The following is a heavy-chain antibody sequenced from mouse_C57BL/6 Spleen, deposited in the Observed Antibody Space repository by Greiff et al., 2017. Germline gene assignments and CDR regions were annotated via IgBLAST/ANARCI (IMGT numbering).Heavy chain of an antibody. D-gene: IGHD3-2*02. CDR1: GFTFSDFY. CDR2: SRNKANDYTT. CDR3: ARVTAQATFDY. V-gene: IGHV7-1*01. J-gene: IGHJ2*01. Sequence: EVMLVESGGGLVQSGRSLRLSCATSGFTFSDFYMEWVRQAPGKGLEWIAASRNKANDYTTEYSASVKGRFIVSRDTSQSILYLQMNALRAEDTAIYYCARVTAQATFDYWGQGTTLTVSS.